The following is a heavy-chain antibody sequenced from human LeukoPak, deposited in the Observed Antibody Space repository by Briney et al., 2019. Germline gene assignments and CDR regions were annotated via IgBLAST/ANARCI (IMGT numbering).Heavy chain of an antibody. Sequence: SETLSLTCTVSGGSISSYYWSWTRQPPGKGLEWIGYIYYSGSTNYNPSLKSRVTISVDTSKNQFSLKLSSVTAADTAVYYCAKLPSGYPVDYWGQGTLVTVSS. J-gene: IGHJ4*02. CDR3: AKLPSGYPVDY. D-gene: IGHD5-12*01. CDR1: GGSISSYY. CDR2: IYYSGST. V-gene: IGHV4-59*01.